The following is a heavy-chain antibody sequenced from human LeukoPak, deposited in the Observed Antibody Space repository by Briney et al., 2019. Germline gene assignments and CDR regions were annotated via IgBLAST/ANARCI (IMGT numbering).Heavy chain of an antibody. J-gene: IGHJ6*02. Sequence: SETLSLTCAVYGGSFSSYYWSWIRQPPGKGLEWIGEINHSGSTNYNPSLKSRVTISVDTSKNQFSLKLSSVTAADTAVYYCAWEEWLHHPGRYYYYGMDVWGQGTTVTVSS. CDR3: AWEEWLHHPGRYYYYGMDV. CDR2: INHSGST. CDR1: GGSFSSYY. D-gene: IGHD3-3*01. V-gene: IGHV4-34*01.